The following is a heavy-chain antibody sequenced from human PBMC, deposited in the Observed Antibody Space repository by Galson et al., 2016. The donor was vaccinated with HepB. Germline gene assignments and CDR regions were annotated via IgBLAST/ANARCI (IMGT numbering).Heavy chain of an antibody. Sequence: LTCTVSGGSISSSNYYWGWVRQPPGKGLEWIGGIYYSGRTYYNPSLKSRVSMSVDTSRNQFSLRLNSVTAADTAVYFCARPMFSDYYTLFAYWGQGILVTVSS. J-gene: IGHJ4*02. CDR1: GGSISSSNYY. CDR3: ARPMFSDYYTLFAY. D-gene: IGHD5/OR15-5a*01. CDR2: IYYSGRT. V-gene: IGHV4-39*01.